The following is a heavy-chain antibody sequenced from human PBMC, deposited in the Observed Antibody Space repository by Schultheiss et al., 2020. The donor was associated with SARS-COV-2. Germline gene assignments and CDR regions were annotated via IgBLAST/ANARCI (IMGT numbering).Heavy chain of an antibody. V-gene: IGHV4-31*03. CDR2: IYYSGST. CDR3: ARQTFYYGSGSYYNPPDY. D-gene: IGHD3-10*01. Sequence: SETLSLTCTVSGGSISSGGYYWSWIRQHPGKGLEWIGYIYYSGSTSYNPSLKSRVTISLDTSKNQFSLKLNSVTAADTAVYYCARQTFYYGSGSYYNPPDYWGQGTLVTVSS. J-gene: IGHJ4*02. CDR1: GGSISSGGYY.